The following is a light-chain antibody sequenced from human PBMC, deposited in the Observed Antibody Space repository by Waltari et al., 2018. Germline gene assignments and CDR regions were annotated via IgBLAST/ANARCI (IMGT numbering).Light chain of an antibody. CDR1: QGVNNY. CDR3: QQRSTWYT. V-gene: IGKV3-11*01. Sequence: EIVLTQSPATLSLSPGERATLSCRASQGVNNYLAWYQQKPGQAPRLLIYDASNRATGLPARFSGRGSGTDFTLTITSLEPEDFAVYYCQQRSTWYTFGQGTKLEIK. CDR2: DAS. J-gene: IGKJ2*01.